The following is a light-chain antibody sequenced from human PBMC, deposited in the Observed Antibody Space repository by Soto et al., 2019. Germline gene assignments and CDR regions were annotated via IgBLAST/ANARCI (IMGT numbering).Light chain of an antibody. J-gene: IGLJ2*01. CDR3: ATWDDSLNGVV. CDR1: ISNIGTNT. CDR2: SSD. V-gene: IGLV1-44*01. Sequence: QSVLTQPPSAAGTPGQRVSISCSCGISNIGTNTVNWYQHLPGTAHKLLIFSSDERPSGVPDRFSGSKSGTSASLAISGLQSDDEADYYCATWDDSLNGVVFVGGTKLTVL.